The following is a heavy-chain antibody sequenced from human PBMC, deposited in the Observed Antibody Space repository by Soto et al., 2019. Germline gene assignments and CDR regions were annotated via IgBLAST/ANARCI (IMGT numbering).Heavy chain of an antibody. V-gene: IGHV4-39*01. CDR1: GGSISSSSYY. D-gene: IGHD5-12*01. CDR3: ARVEMATIFDY. J-gene: IGHJ4*02. CDR2: IYYSGST. Sequence: QLQLQESGPGLVKPSETLSLTCTVSGGSISSSSYYWGWIRQPPGKGLEWIGSIYYSGSTYYNPSLKRRVTISVDTSKNQFSLKLSSVTAADTAVYYCARVEMATIFDYWGQGTLVTVSS.